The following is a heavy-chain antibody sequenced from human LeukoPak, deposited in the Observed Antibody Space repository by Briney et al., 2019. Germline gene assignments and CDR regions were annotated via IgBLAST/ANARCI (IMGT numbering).Heavy chain of an antibody. Sequence: GGSLRLSCAASGFTFSSYGMHWVRQAPGKGLEWVAVISYDGSNKYYADSVKGRFTISRDNSKNTLYLQMNSLRAEDTAVYYCAKLAQMDVWGQGTTVTVSS. CDR3: AKLAQMDV. J-gene: IGHJ6*02. V-gene: IGHV3-30*18. CDR1: GFTFSSYG. CDR2: ISYDGSNK.